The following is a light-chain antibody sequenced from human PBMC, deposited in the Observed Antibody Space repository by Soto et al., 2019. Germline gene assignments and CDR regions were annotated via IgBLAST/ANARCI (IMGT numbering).Light chain of an antibody. CDR2: EVS. CDR3: SSYTSSSTVV. Sequence: QSALTQPASVSGSPGQSITISCTGTSSDVDGYNYVSWYQQHPDKAPKLMIFEVSNRPSGVSSRFSGSKSGNTASLTISGLQAEDEADYYCSSYTSSSTVVFGGGTKLTVL. V-gene: IGLV2-14*01. J-gene: IGLJ2*01. CDR1: SSDVDGYNY.